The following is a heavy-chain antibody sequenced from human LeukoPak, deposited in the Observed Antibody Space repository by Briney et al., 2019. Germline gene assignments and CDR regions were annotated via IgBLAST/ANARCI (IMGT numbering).Heavy chain of an antibody. J-gene: IGHJ5*02. CDR2: IYWNEDK. CDR1: GFSLRTSGVG. Sequence: ESDPTLVHPTQPLTLTCTFSGFSLRTSGVGVGWIRQPPGKALEWLALIYWNEDKRYSPSLKSRLTITQDTSKNQVVLTMSNMDPVDTATYYCAHIPQDPGYSSSWYRKEMRWFDPWGQGTLVTVSS. D-gene: IGHD6-13*01. V-gene: IGHV2-5*01. CDR3: AHIPQDPGYSSSWYRKEMRWFDP.